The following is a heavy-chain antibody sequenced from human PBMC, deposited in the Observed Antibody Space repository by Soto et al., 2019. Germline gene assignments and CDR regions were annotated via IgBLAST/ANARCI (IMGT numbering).Heavy chain of an antibody. D-gene: IGHD3-10*01. CDR1: ELTFLMYD. CDR2: ITGSGSGT. V-gene: IGHV3-23*01. Sequence: PGGSLRLSCVASELTFLMYDMDWVRQAPGKGLEWVSLITGSGSGTYYADSVKGRFAISRDNSKNTLYLQMNSLRDGDTAVYYCARGFSAGKGSPPDYWGQGTLVTVSS. J-gene: IGHJ4*02. CDR3: ARGFSAGKGSPPDY.